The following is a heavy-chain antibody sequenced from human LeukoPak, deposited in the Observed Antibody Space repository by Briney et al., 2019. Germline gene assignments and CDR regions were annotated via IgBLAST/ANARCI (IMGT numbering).Heavy chain of an antibody. D-gene: IGHD3/OR15-3a*01. V-gene: IGHV3-30*04. Sequence: GGSLRLSCAASGFTFSSYAMHWVRQAPGKGLEWVAVISYDGSNKYYADSVKGRFTISRDNAKNSLYLQMNSLRAEDTAVYYCARDGLRPLDYWGQGTLVTVSS. CDR1: GFTFSSYA. J-gene: IGHJ4*02. CDR3: ARDGLRPLDY. CDR2: ISYDGSNK.